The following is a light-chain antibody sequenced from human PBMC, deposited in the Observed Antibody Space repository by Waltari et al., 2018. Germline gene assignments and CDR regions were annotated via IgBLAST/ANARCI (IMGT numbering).Light chain of an antibody. Sequence: IVLTQSPGTLSLSPGESAPLSCRASQNVGMSLVWYQQKPGQAPRLLIYDTATRATGIPDRFSGSGSGTDFSLSIARLEPEDFAVYYCQHNVRLPVTFGQGTKVEI. V-gene: IGKV3-20*01. CDR3: QHNVRLPVT. J-gene: IGKJ1*01. CDR1: QNVGMS. CDR2: DTA.